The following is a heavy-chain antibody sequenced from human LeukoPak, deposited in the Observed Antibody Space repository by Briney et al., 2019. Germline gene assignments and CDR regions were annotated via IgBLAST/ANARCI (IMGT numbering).Heavy chain of an antibody. V-gene: IGHV4-4*07. CDR1: GGSISSYY. J-gene: IGHJ4*02. CDR3: ARGGNYGNTFDY. Sequence: PSETLSLTCTVSGGSISSYYWSWIRQPAGKGLEWIGRMYTSGSTNYNPSLKSRVTMSVDTSNNQFSLKLSSVTAADTAVYYWARGGNYGNTFDYWGQGTLVTVSS. D-gene: IGHD4-11*01. CDR2: MYTSGST.